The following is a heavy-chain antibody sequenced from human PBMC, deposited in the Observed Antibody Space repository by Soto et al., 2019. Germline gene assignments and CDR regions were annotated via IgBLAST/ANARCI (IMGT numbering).Heavy chain of an antibody. CDR1: GYTFTGYY. CDR2: INPNSGGT. CDR3: ARAREDYAPADALDI. J-gene: IGHJ3*02. Sequence: ASVKVSCKASGYTFTGYYMHWVRQAPGQGLEWMGWINPNSGGTNYAQKFQGWVTMTRDTSISTAYMELSRLRSDDTAVYYCARAREDYAPADALDIWGQGTMVTVSS. D-gene: IGHD2-2*01. V-gene: IGHV1-2*04.